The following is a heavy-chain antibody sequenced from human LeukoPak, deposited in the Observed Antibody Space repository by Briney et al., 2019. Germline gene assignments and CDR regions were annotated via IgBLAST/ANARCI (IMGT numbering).Heavy chain of an antibody. CDR1: GFTVSSNY. J-gene: IGHJ6*03. CDR2: IYSGGST. CDR3: ARGWITMVRGVIISSSYYMDV. Sequence: GGSLRLSCAASGFTVSSNYMSWVRQAPGKGLGWVSVIYSGGSTYYADSVKGRFTISRDNSKNTLYLQMNSLRAEDTAVYYRARGWITMVRGVIISSSYYMDVWGKGTTVTVSS. D-gene: IGHD3-10*01. V-gene: IGHV3-66*02.